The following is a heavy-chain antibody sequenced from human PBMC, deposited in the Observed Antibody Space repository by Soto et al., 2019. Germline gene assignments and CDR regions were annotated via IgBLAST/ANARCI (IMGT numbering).Heavy chain of an antibody. J-gene: IGHJ4*02. CDR3: ATSGNGWYGNLDY. V-gene: IGHV4-39*01. Sequence: DTLSLTCTVSGRSIISNGYYWGWIRQPPGNWLEWIGTISYRGNRFYNPSLKSRVTISVDTFKSQFSLKLNSVTAADTAVYYCATSGNGWYGNLDYWGQGTLVTVSS. CDR1: GRSIISNGYY. CDR2: ISYRGNR. D-gene: IGHD6-19*01.